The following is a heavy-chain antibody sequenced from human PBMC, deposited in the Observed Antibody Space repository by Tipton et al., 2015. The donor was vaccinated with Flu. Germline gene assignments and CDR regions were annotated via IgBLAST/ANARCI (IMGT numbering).Heavy chain of an antibody. CDR3: ARGGGPYCSTTSCYETDY. CDR2: IIPMFGTA. V-gene: IGHV1-69*01. CDR1: GGTLRDYG. D-gene: IGHD2-2*01. Sequence: QSGAEVKKPGSSVKVSCKASGGTLRDYGLIWVRQAPGQGLEWMGGIIPMFGTANYAQKFQGRVTINADESTSTAYMELSSLRSEDTAVYYCARGGGPYCSTTSCYETDYWGQGTLVTVSS. J-gene: IGHJ4*02.